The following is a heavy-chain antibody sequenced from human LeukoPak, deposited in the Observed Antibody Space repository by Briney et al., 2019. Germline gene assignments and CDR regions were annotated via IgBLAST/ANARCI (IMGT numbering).Heavy chain of an antibody. CDR3: TIGLSYYDSSHHLDY. J-gene: IGHJ4*02. CDR1: GFTFSNSG. Sequence: GGSLRLSCAASGFTFSNSGMSWVRQAPGQGLEWVGCIKSKTDGTTTDYAAPVKGRFTISRDDSKNTLYLQMNRLKTEDTAVYYCTIGLSYYDSSHHLDYWGQGTLVTAYS. V-gene: IGHV3-15*01. D-gene: IGHD3-22*01. CDR2: IKSKTDGTTT.